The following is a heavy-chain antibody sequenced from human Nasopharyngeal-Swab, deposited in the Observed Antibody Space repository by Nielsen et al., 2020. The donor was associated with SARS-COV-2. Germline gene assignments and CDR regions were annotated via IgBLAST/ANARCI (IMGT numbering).Heavy chain of an antibody. CDR2: IYTSGST. J-gene: IGHJ6*02. V-gene: IGHV4-61*02. D-gene: IGHD2-15*01. Sequence: SETLSLTCTVSGGSISSGSYYWSWIRQPAGKGLEWIGRIYTSGSTNYNPSLKSRVTISVDTSKNQFSLKLSSVTAADTAVYYCASLYCSGGSCYWEGGKNGMDVWGQGTTVTVSS. CDR1: GGSISSGSYY. CDR3: ASLYCSGGSCYWEGGKNGMDV.